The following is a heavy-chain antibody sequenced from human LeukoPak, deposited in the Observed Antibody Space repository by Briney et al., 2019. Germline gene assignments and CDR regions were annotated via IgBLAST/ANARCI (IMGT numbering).Heavy chain of an antibody. V-gene: IGHV4-4*07. D-gene: IGHD6-13*01. CDR1: GASMSSYY. Sequence: PSWTLSLTCTVSGASMSSYYWSWIRQSAGKGLEWIGRIYTDGSTNYSPSLKSRVTMSVDTSKKQFSLKLNSVTAADTAVYYCTTYRQQLAFDTWGQGTLVTVS. J-gene: IGHJ4*02. CDR3: TTYRQQLAFDT. CDR2: IYTDGST.